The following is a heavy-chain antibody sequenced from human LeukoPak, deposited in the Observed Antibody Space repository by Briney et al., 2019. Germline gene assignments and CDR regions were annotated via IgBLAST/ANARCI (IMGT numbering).Heavy chain of an antibody. CDR2: MDPNSGHT. V-gene: IGHV1-8*01. CDR1: GYTFIASD. Sequence: GASVKVSCKASGYTFIASDINWVRQASGQGLEWMGYMDPNSGHTEFARKFQGRVTMTGDTSTSTDYMELSSLTPDDTAIYYCTRKLRLDEHWGQGTLVAVSS. CDR3: TRKLRLDEH. J-gene: IGHJ4*02. D-gene: IGHD1-7*01.